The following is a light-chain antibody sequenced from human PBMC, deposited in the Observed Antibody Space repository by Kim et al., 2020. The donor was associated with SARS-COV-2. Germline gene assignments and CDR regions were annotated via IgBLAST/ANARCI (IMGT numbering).Light chain of an antibody. CDR2: AAS. Sequence: DIQMTQSPSSLSASVGDRVTIACRASQSISTYLNWYQQKPGKAPNLLIYAASSLQSGVPSRFSGSWSGTDFTLTISSLQPEDFATYYCQQSHTAPLLSFGGGTKLEI. CDR1: QSISTY. CDR3: QQSHTAPLLS. J-gene: IGKJ4*01. V-gene: IGKV1-39*01.